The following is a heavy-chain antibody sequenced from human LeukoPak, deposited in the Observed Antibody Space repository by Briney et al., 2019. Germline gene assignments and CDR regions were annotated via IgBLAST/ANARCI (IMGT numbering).Heavy chain of an antibody. V-gene: IGHV4-30-4*01. CDR2: IYYSGST. CDR3: ARDRGAQFHWFDP. Sequence: MASETLSLTCTVSGGSISSGDYYWSWIRQPPGKGLEWIGYIYYSGSTYYNPSLKSRVTISVDTSKNQFSLKLSSVTAADTAVYYCARDRGAQFHWFDPWGQGTLVTVSS. J-gene: IGHJ5*02. D-gene: IGHD3-10*01. CDR1: GGSISSGDYY.